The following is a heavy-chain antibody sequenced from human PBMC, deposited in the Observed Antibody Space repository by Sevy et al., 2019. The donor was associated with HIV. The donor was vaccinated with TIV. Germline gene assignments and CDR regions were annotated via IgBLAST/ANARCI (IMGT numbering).Heavy chain of an antibody. D-gene: IGHD6-19*01. CDR3: ARDYATSGWVYYYYYMDV. Sequence: ASVKVSCKASGYTFTGYYMHWVRQAPGQGLEWMGWINPNSGGTNYAQKFQGRVTMTRDTSISTAYMELSRLRSDDTAVYYSARDYATSGWVYYYYYMDVWGKGTTVTVSS. J-gene: IGHJ6*03. CDR2: INPNSGGT. CDR1: GYTFTGYY. V-gene: IGHV1-2*02.